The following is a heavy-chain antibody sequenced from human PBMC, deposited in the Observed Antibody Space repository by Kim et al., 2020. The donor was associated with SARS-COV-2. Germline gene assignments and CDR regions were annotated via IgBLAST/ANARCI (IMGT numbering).Heavy chain of an antibody. CDR3: AKEGPGLYYDSSGYFDY. Sequence: VKGRCTISRDNYKNTLYLQMNSLRAEDTAVYYCAKEGPGLYYDSSGYFDYWGQGTLVTVSS. D-gene: IGHD3-22*01. V-gene: IGHV3-23*01. J-gene: IGHJ4*02.